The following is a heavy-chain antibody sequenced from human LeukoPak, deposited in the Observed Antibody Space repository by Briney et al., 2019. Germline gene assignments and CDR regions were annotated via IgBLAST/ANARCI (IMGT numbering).Heavy chain of an antibody. CDR1: GFTVSSNY. J-gene: IGHJ3*02. D-gene: IGHD5-18*01. V-gene: IGHV3-66*02. Sequence: TGGSLRLSCAASGFTVSSNYMSWVRQAPGKGLEWVSVIYSGGSTYYADSVKGRFTISRDNSKNTLYLQMNSLRAEDTAVYYCAKDLTAMVKIDAFDIWGQGTMVTVSS. CDR3: AKDLTAMVKIDAFDI. CDR2: IYSGGST.